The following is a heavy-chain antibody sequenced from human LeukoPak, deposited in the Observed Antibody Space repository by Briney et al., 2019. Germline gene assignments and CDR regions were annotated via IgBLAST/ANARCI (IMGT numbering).Heavy chain of an antibody. CDR3: VLRGLQTH. CDR1: GGSISSYY. V-gene: IGHV4-34*01. D-gene: IGHD3-16*01. CDR2: INHSGST. Sequence: SETLSLTCTVSGGSISSYYWSWIRQPPGKGLEWIGEINHSGSTNYNPSLKSRVTISVDTSKNQFSLKLSSVTAADTAVYYCVLRGLQTHWGQGTLVTVSS. J-gene: IGHJ4*02.